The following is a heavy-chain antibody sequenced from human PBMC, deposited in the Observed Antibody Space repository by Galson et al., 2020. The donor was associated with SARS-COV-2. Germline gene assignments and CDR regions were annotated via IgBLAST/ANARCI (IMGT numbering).Heavy chain of an antibody. CDR3: AGWYIRF. CDR1: GFTFSTSY. V-gene: IGHV3-48*02. CDR2: IGGSSDVI. J-gene: IGHJ4*02. Sequence: GGSLRLSCAASGFTFSTSYMSWVRQAPGTGLEWLSYIGGSSDVIKYADYVKGRFTISRDNAKNLLYLQMNSLRDEDTAVYYCAGWYIRFWGQGTLVTVSS. D-gene: IGHD6-19*01.